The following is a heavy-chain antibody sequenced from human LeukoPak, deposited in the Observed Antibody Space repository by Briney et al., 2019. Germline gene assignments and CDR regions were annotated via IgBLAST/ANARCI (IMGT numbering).Heavy chain of an antibody. CDR2: IKSKTDGGTT. CDR1: GFTFSNAW. CDR3: TTGGDYGSS. Sequence: GGSLRPSCAASGFTFSNAWMNWVRQAPGKGLEWVGRIKSKTDGGTTDYAAPVKARFTISRDASKNTLYPPMNSMKTEDTAVYYCTTGGDYGSSRGQGTLVTVSS. D-gene: IGHD4-17*01. V-gene: IGHV3-15*07. J-gene: IGHJ4*02.